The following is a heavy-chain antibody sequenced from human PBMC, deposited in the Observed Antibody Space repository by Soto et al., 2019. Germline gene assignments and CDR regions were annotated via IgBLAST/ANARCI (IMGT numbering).Heavy chain of an antibody. CDR3: ARGYCSGGVCPIDY. J-gene: IGHJ4*02. CDR1: GYTFTTNG. CDR2: INPDKGNT. V-gene: IGHV1-18*04. D-gene: IGHD2-15*01. Sequence: QVQLVQSGAEVKKPGASVKVSCKASGYTFTTNGVSWLRQARGQGLEWMGWINPDKGNTVYAQNLQGRVTLTTDTSTSTAYMELRSLRSDATAVYYCARGYCSGGVCPIDYWGQGTQVTVST.